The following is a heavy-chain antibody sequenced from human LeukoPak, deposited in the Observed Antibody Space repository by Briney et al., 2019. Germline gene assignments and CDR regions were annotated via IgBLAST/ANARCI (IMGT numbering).Heavy chain of an antibody. CDR3: ARVVLWFGELSYYFDY. J-gene: IGHJ4*02. CDR2: INPNSGGT. CDR1: GYTFTGYY. Sequence: GASVKVSCKASGYTFTGYYMHWVRQAPGQGLEWMGWINPNSGGTNYAQKFQGRVTMTRDTSISTAYMELSRLRSDDTAVYYCARVVLWFGELSYYFDYWGQGTLVTVSS. D-gene: IGHD3-10*01. V-gene: IGHV1-2*02.